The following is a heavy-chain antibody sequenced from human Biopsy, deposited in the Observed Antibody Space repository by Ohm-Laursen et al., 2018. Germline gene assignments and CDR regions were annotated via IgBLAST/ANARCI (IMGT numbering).Heavy chain of an antibody. V-gene: IGHV1-69*17. CDR3: ATPFQYYDSWGGYPPFDH. J-gene: IGHJ4*02. CDR1: GYTFTDHY. Sequence: SSVKVSCKASGYTFTDHYLHWVRQAPGQGLEWMGGIIAVSGLVNYAPKFQGRVGITADKSTTTAYMELSNLKSEDTAVYYCATPFQYYDSWGGYPPFDHWGQGTLVTVSS. CDR2: IIAVSGLV. D-gene: IGHD3-3*01.